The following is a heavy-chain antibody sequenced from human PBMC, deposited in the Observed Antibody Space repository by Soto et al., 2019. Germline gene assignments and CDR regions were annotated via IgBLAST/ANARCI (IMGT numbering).Heavy chain of an antibody. J-gene: IGHJ5*02. CDR3: ARDSTYSTAWLLKA. Sequence: ASLKVSCKASGLIFSKYYMHWVRQAPGQGLAWGGIINPSGTRKSCAPKFQGRVTMTRDTSTSTVYIELSSLTSDDTSMYYFARDSTYSTAWLLKAWGRGTQVSV. CDR1: GLIFSKYY. D-gene: IGHD2-2*01. V-gene: IGHV1-46*01. CDR2: INPSGTRK.